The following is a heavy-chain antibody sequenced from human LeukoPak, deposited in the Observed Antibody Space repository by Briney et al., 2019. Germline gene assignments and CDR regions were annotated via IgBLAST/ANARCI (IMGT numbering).Heavy chain of an antibody. Sequence: GGALRLSCAVSGFTFSSRGMQWVRQAPGKGLEWVAFISFDETNQYYADSVKGRFTISRDNSHNTLYLQMKSLRAENTAVYYCARDSDEFFSNWLFPDYWGQGSLVIVSS. V-gene: IGHV3-30*03. CDR2: ISFDETNQ. D-gene: IGHD3-22*01. CDR1: GFTFSSRG. J-gene: IGHJ4*02. CDR3: ARDSDEFFSNWLFPDY.